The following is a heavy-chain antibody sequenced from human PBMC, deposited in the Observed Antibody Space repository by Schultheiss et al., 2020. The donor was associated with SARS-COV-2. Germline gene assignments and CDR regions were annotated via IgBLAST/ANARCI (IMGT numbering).Heavy chain of an antibody. Sequence: GESLKISCAASGFTFSSYAMHWVRQAPGKGLEWVSGVNADGSRTHYADSVKGRFTISRDNSKNTLYLQMNSLRAEDTAVYYCARERVPAASAPCFDYWGQGTLVTVSS. J-gene: IGHJ4*02. D-gene: IGHD2-2*01. V-gene: IGHV3-23*01. CDR1: GFTFSSYA. CDR3: ARERVPAASAPCFDY. CDR2: VNADGSRT.